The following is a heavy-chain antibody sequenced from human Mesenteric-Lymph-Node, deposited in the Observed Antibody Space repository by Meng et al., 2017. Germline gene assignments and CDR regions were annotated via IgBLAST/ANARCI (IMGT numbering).Heavy chain of an antibody. V-gene: IGHV4-61*01. CDR3: ARYLSYSGVDY. CDR1: GGSVSSGSYY. J-gene: IGHJ4*02. Sequence: SETLSLTCTVSGGSVSSGSYYWSWIRQPPGKGLEWIGYIYYSGSTNYNPSLKSRVTISVDTSKNQFSLKLSSVTAADTAVYFCARYLSYSGVDYWGQGALVTVSS. D-gene: IGHD5-12*01. CDR2: IYYSGST.